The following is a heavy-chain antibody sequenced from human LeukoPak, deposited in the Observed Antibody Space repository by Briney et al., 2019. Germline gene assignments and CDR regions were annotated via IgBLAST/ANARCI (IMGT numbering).Heavy chain of an antibody. CDR1: GFTFSTYT. J-gene: IGHJ4*02. D-gene: IGHD3-9*01. Sequence: PGGSLRLPCAASGFTFSTYTVHWVRQAPGKGLEWVAVIYRDGSSYYAESVKGRFTISRDNSKNTLYIQMNSLRAEDTAVYYCARSFYDILIGYYQYFDYWGQGTLVTVSS. V-gene: IGHV3-66*01. CDR2: IYRDGSS. CDR3: ARSFYDILIGYYQYFDY.